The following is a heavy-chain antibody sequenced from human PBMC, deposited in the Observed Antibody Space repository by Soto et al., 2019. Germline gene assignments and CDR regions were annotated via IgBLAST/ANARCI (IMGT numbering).Heavy chain of an antibody. Sequence: ASVKVSCKASGFSFTGYYIHWLRQAPGQGLEWMGWINAHSGGTEYAQRFQGRVTLTRDTSIATAYLTLTSLTSDDTALYYCAKDLTRQLAYWLDPWGQGTQVTVSA. CDR3: AKDLTRQLAYWLDP. J-gene: IGHJ5*02. CDR1: GFSFTGYY. D-gene: IGHD6-6*01. V-gene: IGHV1-2*02. CDR2: INAHSGGT.